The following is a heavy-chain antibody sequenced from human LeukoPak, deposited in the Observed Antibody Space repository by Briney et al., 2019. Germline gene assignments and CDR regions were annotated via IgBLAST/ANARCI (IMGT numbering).Heavy chain of an antibody. CDR2: ISSSGSTI. D-gene: IGHD6-13*01. CDR1: GFIFTNAY. J-gene: IGHJ4*02. Sequence: GGSLRLSCAASGFIFTNAYMNWVRQAPGKGLEWVSYISSSGSTIYYADSVKGRFTISRDNAKNSLYLQMNSLRAEDTAVYYCARDYGIAAKSFDYWGQGTLVTVSS. CDR3: ARDYGIAAKSFDY. V-gene: IGHV3-11*04.